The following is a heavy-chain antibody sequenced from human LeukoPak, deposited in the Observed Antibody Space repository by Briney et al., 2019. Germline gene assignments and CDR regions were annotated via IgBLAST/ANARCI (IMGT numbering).Heavy chain of an antibody. Sequence: PSETLSLTCTVSGGSISSGGYYCSWIRQHPGKGLEWIGYIHYSGSTYYNPSLKSRVTISVDTSKNQFSLKLSSVTAADTAVYYCVRDLGDYMDYWGQGTLVTVSS. V-gene: IGHV4-31*03. CDR3: VRDLGDYMDY. CDR1: GGSISSGGYY. J-gene: IGHJ4*02. CDR2: IHYSGST. D-gene: IGHD4-17*01.